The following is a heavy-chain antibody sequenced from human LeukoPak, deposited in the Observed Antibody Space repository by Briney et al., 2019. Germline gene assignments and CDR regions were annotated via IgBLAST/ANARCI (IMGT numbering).Heavy chain of an antibody. V-gene: IGHV3-33*01. J-gene: IGHJ4*02. D-gene: IGHD2-21*02. CDR3: ATSAHIEVGTAPPPDY. Sequence: GGPLRLSCATSGFTFNRFGMHWVSQAPGKGLEWVAVIWYDGSNKDYADSVKGRFTISRDNPKNTLYLQMSGLRAEDTAVYYCATSAHIEVGTAPPPDYWGQGTLVTVTS. CDR1: GFTFNRFG. CDR2: IWYDGSNK.